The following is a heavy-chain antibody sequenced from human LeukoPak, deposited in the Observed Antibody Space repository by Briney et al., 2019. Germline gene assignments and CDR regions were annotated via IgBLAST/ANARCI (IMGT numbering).Heavy chain of an antibody. CDR3: ARARSVYYDLLNAFDI. CDR2: IYPNSGGT. Sequence: ASVKVSCKASGYTFTGYYMHWVRQAPGQGLEWMGWIYPNSGGTNYAQKFQGRVTMTRDTSISTAYMELSRLRSDDTAVYYCARARSVYYDLLNAFDIWGQGTMVTVSS. J-gene: IGHJ3*02. D-gene: IGHD3-22*01. CDR1: GYTFTGYY. V-gene: IGHV1-2*02.